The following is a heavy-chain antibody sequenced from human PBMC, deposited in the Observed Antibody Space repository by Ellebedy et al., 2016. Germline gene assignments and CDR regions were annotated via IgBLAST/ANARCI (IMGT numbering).Heavy chain of an antibody. CDR1: GFTVSSNY. V-gene: IGHV3-66*01. CDR2: IYAGGST. J-gene: IGHJ6*02. CDR3: ARVAARNYGMDV. Sequence: GGSLRLSCAASGFTVSSNYMSWLRQAPGKGLEWVSVIYAGGSTFYADSVKGRFTISRDNSKNTLYLQMNRLRAEDTAVYYCARVAARNYGMDVWGQGTTVTVSS. D-gene: IGHD6-13*01.